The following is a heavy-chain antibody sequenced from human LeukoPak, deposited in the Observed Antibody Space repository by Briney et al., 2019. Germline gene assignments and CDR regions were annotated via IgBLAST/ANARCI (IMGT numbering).Heavy chain of an antibody. Sequence: PSETLSLTCAVYGGSFSGYYWSWIRQPPGKGLEWIGSIYYSGSTYYNPSLKSRVTISVDTSKNQFSLKLSSVTAADTTVYYCARVVYDYVWGSYRYTGYYYYYYMDVWGKGTTVTVSS. J-gene: IGHJ6*03. D-gene: IGHD3-16*02. CDR3: ARVVYDYVWGSYRYTGYYYYYYMDV. CDR1: GGSFSGYY. V-gene: IGHV4-34*01. CDR2: IYYSGST.